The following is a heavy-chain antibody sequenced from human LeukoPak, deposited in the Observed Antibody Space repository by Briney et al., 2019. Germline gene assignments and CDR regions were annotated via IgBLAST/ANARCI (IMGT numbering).Heavy chain of an antibody. D-gene: IGHD5-24*01. V-gene: IGHV3-9*01. J-gene: IGHJ4*02. CDR1: GFTFDDYA. CDR3: AKDMIPRRDGYNYYFDY. Sequence: PGGSLRLSCAASGFTFDDYAMHWVRQAPGKGLEWVSGISWNSGSIGYADSVKGRFTIFRDNAKNSLYLQMNSLRAEDTALYYCAKDMIPRRDGYNYYFDYWGQGTLVTVSS. CDR2: ISWNSGSI.